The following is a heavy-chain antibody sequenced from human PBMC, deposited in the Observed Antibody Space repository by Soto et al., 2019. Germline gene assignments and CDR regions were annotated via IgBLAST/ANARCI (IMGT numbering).Heavy chain of an antibody. CDR1: GFTFDDYT. D-gene: IGHD1-7*01. V-gene: IGHV3-43*01. Sequence: GGSLRLSCAASGFTFDDYTMHWVRQAPGKGLEWVSLISWDGGSTYYADSVKGRFTISRDNSKNSLYLQMNSLRTEDTALYYCAKDITGNTSEYYYGMDVWGQGTTVTVSS. J-gene: IGHJ6*02. CDR3: AKDITGNTSEYYYGMDV. CDR2: ISWDGGST.